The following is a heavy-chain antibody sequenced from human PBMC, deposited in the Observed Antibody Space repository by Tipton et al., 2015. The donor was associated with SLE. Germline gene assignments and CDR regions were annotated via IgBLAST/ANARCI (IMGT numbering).Heavy chain of an antibody. CDR2: IYYSGST. D-gene: IGHD2-2*02. J-gene: IGHJ4*02. CDR3: GRQEGDIVVVPAAISFDY. V-gene: IGHV4-39*01. CDR1: GGSISSSSYY. Sequence: TLSLTCTVSGGSISSSSYYWGWIRQPQGKGLEWIGSIYYSGSTYYNPSLKSRVTISVDTAKNQFSLKLSSVTAADTAMYYCGRQEGDIVVVPAAISFDYWGQGTLVTVSS.